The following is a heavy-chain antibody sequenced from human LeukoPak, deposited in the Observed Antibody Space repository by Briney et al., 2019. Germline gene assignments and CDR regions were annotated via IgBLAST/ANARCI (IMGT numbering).Heavy chain of an antibody. CDR3: ARANTYYYGPTYYYYGMDV. V-gene: IGHV3-30-3*02. CDR2: ISYDGSNK. CDR1: GFTFSSYA. J-gene: IGHJ6*02. D-gene: IGHD3-10*01. Sequence: GGSLRLSCAASGFTFSSYAMHWVRQAPGKGLEWVAVISYDGSNKYYADSVKGRFTISRDNSKNTLYLQMNSLRAEDTAAYYCARANTYYYGPTYYYYGMDVWGQGTTVTVSS.